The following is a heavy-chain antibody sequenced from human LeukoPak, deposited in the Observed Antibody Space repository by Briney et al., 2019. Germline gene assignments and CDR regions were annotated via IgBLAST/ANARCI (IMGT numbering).Heavy chain of an antibody. D-gene: IGHD2-2*01. Sequence: PSQTLSLTCTVSGGSISSGSYYWSWIRQPAGKGLEWIGRIYTSGSTNYNPSLKSRVTISVDTSKNQFSLKLSSVTAADTAVYYCARSCSSTSCPFDYWGQGTLVTVSS. CDR2: IYTSGST. CDR1: GGSISSGSYY. V-gene: IGHV4-61*02. J-gene: IGHJ4*02. CDR3: ARSCSSTSCPFDY.